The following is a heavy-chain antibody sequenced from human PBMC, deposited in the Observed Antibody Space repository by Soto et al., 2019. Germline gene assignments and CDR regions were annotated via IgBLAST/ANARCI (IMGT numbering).Heavy chain of an antibody. V-gene: IGHV4-34*01. CDR2: INDSGNI. D-gene: IGHD3-10*01. J-gene: IGHJ6*03. CDR1: GGYFSGYQ. CDR3: ARGCILWLGEVSRRRGYYYYVDV. Sequence: QVQLQQWGAGLLKPSETLSLTFAVYGGYFSGYQWSWIRQTPGKGLEWIGEINDSGNINYNPSLKSQVTILLDKHKNQIALELTSATAADTAVYSCARGCILWLGEVSRRRGYYYYVDVGGIGTAVTVSS.